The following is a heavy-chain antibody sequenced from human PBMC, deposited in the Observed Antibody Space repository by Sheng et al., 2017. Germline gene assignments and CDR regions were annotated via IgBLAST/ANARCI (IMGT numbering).Heavy chain of an antibody. Sequence: QVQLVESGGGVVQPGRSLRLSCAASGFTFSSYAMHWVRQAPGKGLEWVAVISYDGSNKYYADSVKGRFTISRDNSKNTLYLQMNSLRAEDTAVYYCARSRSGYCGGDCSLFDPWGQGTLVTVSS. V-gene: IGHV3-30-3*01. CDR3: ARSRSGYCGGDCSLFDP. J-gene: IGHJ5*02. CDR1: GFTFSSYA. D-gene: IGHD2-21*01. CDR2: ISYDGSNK.